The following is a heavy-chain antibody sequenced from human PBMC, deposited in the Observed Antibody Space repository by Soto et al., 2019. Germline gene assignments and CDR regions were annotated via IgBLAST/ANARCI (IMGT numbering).Heavy chain of an antibody. D-gene: IGHD1-26*01. CDR1: GYTFTNYG. Sequence: ASVKVSCKASGYTFTNYGFSWVRQAPGQGLEWMGWINAGNGNTKYSQKFQGRVTITRDTSASTAYMELSSLRSEDTAVYYCARDGSKPYGMDVWGQGTTVTVSS. J-gene: IGHJ6*02. CDR2: INAGNGNT. CDR3: ARDGSKPYGMDV. V-gene: IGHV1-3*01.